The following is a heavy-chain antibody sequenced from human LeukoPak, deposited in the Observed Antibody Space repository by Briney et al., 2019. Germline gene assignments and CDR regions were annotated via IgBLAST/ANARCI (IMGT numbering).Heavy chain of an antibody. D-gene: IGHD3-10*02. Sequence: PSETLSLTCAVSGGSITTTNWWTWVRQPPGKGLEWIGEIHHSGTTHYNPSHKTRVTISVDNSKNQFSLKLTSMTAADTAVYFCARVFGGANWGQGTLVTVSS. CDR3: ARVFGGAN. CDR1: GGSITTTNW. V-gene: IGHV4-4*02. J-gene: IGHJ4*02. CDR2: IHHSGTT.